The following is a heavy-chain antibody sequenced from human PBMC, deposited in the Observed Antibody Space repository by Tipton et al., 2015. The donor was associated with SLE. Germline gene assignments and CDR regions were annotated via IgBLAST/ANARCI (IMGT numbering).Heavy chain of an antibody. V-gene: IGHV4-39*07. D-gene: IGHD7-27*01. J-gene: IGHJ4*02. CDR1: GDSIGSSSYY. Sequence: TLSLTCTVSGDSIGSSSYYWGWIRQPPGKGLEWIGTFYYSGNTYFNPSLKSRVTISVDTSKNQFSLKLSSVTAADTAVYYCARDPNGGYGSFDYWGLGALVTVSS. CDR3: ARDPNGGYGSFDY. CDR2: FYYSGNT.